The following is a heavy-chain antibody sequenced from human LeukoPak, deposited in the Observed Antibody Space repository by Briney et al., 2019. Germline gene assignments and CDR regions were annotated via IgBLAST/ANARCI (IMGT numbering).Heavy chain of an antibody. CDR1: GLTVSSNF. Sequence: GGSLRLSCAATGLTVSSNFMSWVRQAPGKGLEWVSSISSSSSYIYYADSVKGRFTISRDNAKNSLYLQMNSLRAEDTAVYYCARGVERHDAFDIWGQGTMVTVSS. CDR2: ISSSSSYI. J-gene: IGHJ3*02. CDR3: ARGVERHDAFDI. V-gene: IGHV3-21*01. D-gene: IGHD1-1*01.